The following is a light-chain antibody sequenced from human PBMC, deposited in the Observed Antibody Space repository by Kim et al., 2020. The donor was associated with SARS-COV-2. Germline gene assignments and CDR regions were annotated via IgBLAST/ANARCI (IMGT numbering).Light chain of an antibody. CDR1: QGVSGNV. J-gene: IGKJ1*01. V-gene: IGKV3-20*01. CDR2: GAS. CDR3: QQYSSSPAT. Sequence: SPGDRATCSARAIQGVSGNVVTGYQQKTCQAPSLPSYGASSRATAIQDRFSGSGSITDFTLTITRLEPENFAVYYCQQYSSSPATFVLGTKV.